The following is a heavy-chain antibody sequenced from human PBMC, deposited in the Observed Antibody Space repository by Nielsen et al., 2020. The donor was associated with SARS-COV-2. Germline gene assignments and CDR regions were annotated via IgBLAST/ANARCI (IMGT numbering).Heavy chain of an antibody. J-gene: IGHJ4*02. CDR1: GYTFTSYA. D-gene: IGHD1-26*01. V-gene: IGHV1-3*01. CDR3: ARDLGGSGSYYVDY. Sequence: ASVKVPCKASGYTFTSYAMHWVRQAPGQRLEWMGWINAGNGNTKYSQKFQGRVTITRDTSASTAYMELSSLRSEDTAVYYCARDLGGSGSYYVDYWGQGTLVTVSS. CDR2: INAGNGNT.